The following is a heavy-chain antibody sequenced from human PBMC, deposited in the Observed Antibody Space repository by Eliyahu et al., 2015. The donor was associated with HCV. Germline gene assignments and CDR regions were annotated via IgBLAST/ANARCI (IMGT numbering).Heavy chain of an antibody. CDR3: ARDEVSGCSGGSCYTNAFDI. V-gene: IGHV3-21*01. J-gene: IGHJ3*02. CDR2: ISSSSSYI. Sequence: EVQLVESGGGXVKPGGSLRLSCAASGFTXXSYXMXWVRQAPGKGLEWVSSISSSSSYIYYADSVKGRFTISRDNAKNSLYLQMNSLRAEDTAVYYCARDEVSGCSGGSCYTNAFDIWGQGTMVTVSS. D-gene: IGHD2-15*01. CDR1: GFTXXSYX.